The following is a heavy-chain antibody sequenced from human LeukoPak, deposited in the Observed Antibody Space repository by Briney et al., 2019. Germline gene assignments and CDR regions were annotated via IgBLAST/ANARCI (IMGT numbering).Heavy chain of an antibody. Sequence: GGSRRLSCAASGFTFSSYAMHWVRQAPGKGLEWVAVISYDGSNKYYADSVKGRFTISRDNAKNSLYLQMNNLRAEDTAIYYCVSLYYYGSSRRHAFDFWGQGTMVTVSS. CDR1: GFTFSSYA. J-gene: IGHJ3*01. V-gene: IGHV3-30-3*01. CDR2: ISYDGSNK. CDR3: VSLYYYGSSRRHAFDF. D-gene: IGHD3-10*01.